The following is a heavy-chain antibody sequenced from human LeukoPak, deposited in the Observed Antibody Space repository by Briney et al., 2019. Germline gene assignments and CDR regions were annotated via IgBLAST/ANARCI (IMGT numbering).Heavy chain of an antibody. CDR3: TRGTGGSA. D-gene: IGHD2-15*01. CDR1: GFTFSTYT. J-gene: IGHJ5*02. Sequence: GGSLRLSCAASGFTFSTYTMNWVRQAPGKGLEWVSYISGGDTTIYYADSVRGRFTISRDNAKNSLYLQMNSLRAEDTALYYCTRGTGGSAWGQGTLVTVSS. CDR2: ISGGDTTI. V-gene: IGHV3-48*04.